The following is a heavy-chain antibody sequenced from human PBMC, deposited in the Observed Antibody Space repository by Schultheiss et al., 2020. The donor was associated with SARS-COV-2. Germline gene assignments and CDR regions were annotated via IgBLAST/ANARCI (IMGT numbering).Heavy chain of an antibody. D-gene: IGHD3-10*01. CDR2: IWYDGSNK. Sequence: LSLTCAASGFTFSSYGMHWVRQAPGKGLEWVAVIWYDGSNKYYADSVKGRFTISRDNSKNTLYLQMNSLRAEDTAVYYCARKGYYYGSGSVGVGDYYYGMDVWGQGTTVTVSS. CDR1: GFTFSSYG. V-gene: IGHV3-33*01. J-gene: IGHJ6*02. CDR3: ARKGYYYGSGSVGVGDYYYGMDV.